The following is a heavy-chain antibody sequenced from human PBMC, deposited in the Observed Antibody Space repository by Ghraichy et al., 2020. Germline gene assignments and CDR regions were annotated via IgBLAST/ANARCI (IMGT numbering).Heavy chain of an antibody. CDR3: ARVSALQYQLLYPPANWFDP. D-gene: IGHD2-2*02. V-gene: IGHV1-8*01. J-gene: IGHJ5*02. CDR2: MNPNSGNT. Sequence: ASVKVSCKASGYTFTSYDINWVRQATGQGLEWMGWMNPNSGNTGYAQKFQGRVTMTRNTSISTAYMELSSLRSEDTAVYYCARVSALQYQLLYPPANWFDPWGQGTLVTVSS. CDR1: GYTFTSYD.